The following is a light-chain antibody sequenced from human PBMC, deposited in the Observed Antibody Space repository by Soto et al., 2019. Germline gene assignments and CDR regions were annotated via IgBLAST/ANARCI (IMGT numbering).Light chain of an antibody. CDR3: QQYYSTFIT. V-gene: IGKV4-1*01. CDR2: RAS. J-gene: IGKJ5*01. Sequence: DIVMTQSPDSLAVSLGERATINCKSSQSVLYSSNSKNYLAWYQQKPGQPPKLLIYRASTRESGVPDRFSGSGSGTDFTLTISSLQAEDVAVYYCQQYYSTFITFGQGTRLEI. CDR1: QSVLYSSNSKNY.